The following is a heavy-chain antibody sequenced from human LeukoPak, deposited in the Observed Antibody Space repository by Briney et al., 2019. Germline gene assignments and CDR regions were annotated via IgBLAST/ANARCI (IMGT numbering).Heavy chain of an antibody. CDR2: IDWNGAST. Sequence: GGSLRLSCAASGFKFDDYGMSWVRQAPGKGLEWVSGIDWNGASTGFADSVKGRFTISRDNAKNSLYLQMNSLRAEDTALYYCARSIRYNHDSSGYRDFDYWGQGTLVTVSS. CDR1: GFKFDDYG. D-gene: IGHD3-22*01. V-gene: IGHV3-20*04. CDR3: ARSIRYNHDSSGYRDFDY. J-gene: IGHJ4*02.